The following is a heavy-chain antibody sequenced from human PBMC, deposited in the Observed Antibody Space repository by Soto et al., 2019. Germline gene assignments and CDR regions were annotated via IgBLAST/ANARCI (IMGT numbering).Heavy chain of an antibody. CDR3: ARDGAVAGDSNFDY. CDR2: INAGNGNT. CDR1: GYTFTRYA. V-gene: IGHV1-3*01. Sequence: ASVKVSCKASGYTFTRYAMHWVRQAPGQRLEWMGWINAGNGNTKYSQKFQGRVTISTDTSASTAYMELSSLRSGDTAVYYCARDGAVAGDSNFDYWGQGTLVTVSS. D-gene: IGHD6-19*01. J-gene: IGHJ4*02.